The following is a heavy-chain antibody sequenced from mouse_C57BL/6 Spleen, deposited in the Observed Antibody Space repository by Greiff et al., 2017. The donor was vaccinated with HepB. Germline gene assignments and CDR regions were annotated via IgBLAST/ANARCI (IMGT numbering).Heavy chain of an antibody. V-gene: IGHV1-64*01. CDR3: ARGGRGTTVVEDYFDY. Sequence: QVQLQQPGAELVKPGASVKLSCKASGYTFTSYWMHWVKQRPGQGLEWIGMIHPNSGSTNYNEKFKSKATLTVDKSSSTAYMQLSSLTSEDSAVYYCARGGRGTTVVEDYFDYWGQGTTLTVSS. CDR1: GYTFTSYW. D-gene: IGHD1-1*01. J-gene: IGHJ2*01. CDR2: IHPNSGST.